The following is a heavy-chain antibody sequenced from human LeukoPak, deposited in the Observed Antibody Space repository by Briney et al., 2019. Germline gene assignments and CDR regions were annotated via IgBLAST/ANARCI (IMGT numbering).Heavy chain of an antibody. V-gene: IGHV5-51*01. D-gene: IGHD3-10*01. CDR1: GYSFTSYW. J-gene: IGHJ5*02. CDR3: ARYYGSGSYFSNWFDP. CDR2: IYPGDSDT. Sequence: GESLKISCKGSGYSFTSYWIGWVRQMPGKGLEWMEIIYPGDSDTRYSPSFQGQVTISADKSISTAYLQWSSLKASDTAMYYCARYYGSGSYFSNWFDPWGQGTLVTVSS.